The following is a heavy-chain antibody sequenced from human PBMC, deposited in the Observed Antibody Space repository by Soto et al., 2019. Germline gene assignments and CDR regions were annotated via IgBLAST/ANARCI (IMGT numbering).Heavy chain of an antibody. J-gene: IGHJ6*02. CDR3: ARSAQFHGTTLVWPKPVIPSYGMDA. V-gene: IGHV4-30-2*01. CDR2: IYHSGST. Sequence: SETLSLTCAVSGGSISSGGYSWSWIRQPPGKGLEWIGYIYHSGSTYYNPSLKSRVTTSVDRSKNQFSLKLSSVTAADTAVYYCARSAQFHGTTLVWPKPVIPSYGMDAWGQGTTVTVSS. CDR1: GGSISSGGYS. D-gene: IGHD3-10*01.